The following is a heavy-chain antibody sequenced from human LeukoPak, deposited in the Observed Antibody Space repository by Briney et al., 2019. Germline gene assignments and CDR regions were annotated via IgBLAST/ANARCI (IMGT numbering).Heavy chain of an antibody. J-gene: IGHJ4*02. CDR1: GGSISSSSYY. V-gene: IGHV4-39*01. D-gene: IGHD2-2*01. CDR3: ARHGVSTSCPDY. CDR2: INHSGST. Sequence: SETLSLTCTVSGGSISSSSYYWGWIRQPPGKGLEWIGEINHSGSTNYNPSLKSRVTISVDTSKNQFSLKLSSVTAADTAVYYCARHGVSTSCPDYWGQGTLVTVSS.